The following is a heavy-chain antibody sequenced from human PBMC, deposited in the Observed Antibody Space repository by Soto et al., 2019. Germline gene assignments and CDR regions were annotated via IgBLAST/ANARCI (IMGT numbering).Heavy chain of an antibody. V-gene: IGHV3-30*03. CDR1: GFTFGISV. Sequence: PAGSLRLSCAASGFTFGISVLHWVRQAPGKGLEWVAVIAYDGSNKYYADSVKGRFTISRDNTKNSLYLQMNSLRAEDTAVYYCARGDYHDTSGPFSDAFDVWGQGTMVTVSS. D-gene: IGHD3-22*01. J-gene: IGHJ3*01. CDR3: ARGDYHDTSGPFSDAFDV. CDR2: IAYDGSNK.